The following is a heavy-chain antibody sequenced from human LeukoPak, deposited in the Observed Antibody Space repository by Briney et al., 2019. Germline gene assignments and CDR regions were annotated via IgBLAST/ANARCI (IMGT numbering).Heavy chain of an antibody. CDR2: INPSGGST. V-gene: IGHV1-46*01. D-gene: IGHD3-16*01. CDR3: ARDQSGNYDYVWGSYPRYDWFDP. CDR1: GYTFTSYY. J-gene: IGHJ5*02. Sequence: GASVKVSCKASGYTFTSYYMHWVRQAPGQGLEWMGIINPSGGSTSYAQKFQSRVTMTRDTSTSTVYMELSSLRSEDTAVYYCARDQSGNYDYVWGSYPRYDWFDPWGQGTLVTVSS.